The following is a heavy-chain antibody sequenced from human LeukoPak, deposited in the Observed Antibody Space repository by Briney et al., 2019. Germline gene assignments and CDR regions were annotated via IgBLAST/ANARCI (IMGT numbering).Heavy chain of an antibody. CDR1: GYTFTSYG. CDR2: ISAYNGNT. CDR3: ARGLPPRGMVDY. D-gene: IGHD5-12*01. J-gene: IGHJ4*02. Sequence: GASVKVSCKGSGYTFTSYGIIWVRQAPGQGLEWMGWISAYNGNTNYAQKPQGRVTMTTDTSTSTAYMELRSLRSDDTAVYYCARGLPPRGMVDYWGQGTLVTVSS. V-gene: IGHV1-18*01.